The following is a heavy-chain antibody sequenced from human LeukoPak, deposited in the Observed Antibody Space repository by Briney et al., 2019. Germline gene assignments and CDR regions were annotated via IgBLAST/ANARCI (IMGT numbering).Heavy chain of an antibody. J-gene: IGHJ4*02. CDR2: ISSRGSYI. Sequence: GGSLRLSCAASGFTFSTYSMNWVRQAPGKGLEWVSSISSRGSYIQYADSVRGRFTLSRDNAKNSLSLQMNSLRAEDTAVYYCARDNPPGYSSGWSPSYWGQGTLVTVSS. D-gene: IGHD6-19*01. V-gene: IGHV3-21*01. CDR3: ARDNPPGYSSGWSPSY. CDR1: GFTFSTYS.